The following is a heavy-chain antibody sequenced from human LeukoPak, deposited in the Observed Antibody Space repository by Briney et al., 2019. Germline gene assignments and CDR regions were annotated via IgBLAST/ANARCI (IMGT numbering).Heavy chain of an antibody. Sequence: ASVKVSCKASGYTFTTYGISWVRQAPGQGLEWMGWISGYNGNTNYAQKFQGRVTVTTDTATSTVYMELSSLRSEDTAVYYCARVMGSGWLGIDYWGQGTLVTVSS. V-gene: IGHV1-18*01. D-gene: IGHD6-19*01. CDR1: GYTFTTYG. J-gene: IGHJ4*02. CDR2: ISGYNGNT. CDR3: ARVMGSGWLGIDY.